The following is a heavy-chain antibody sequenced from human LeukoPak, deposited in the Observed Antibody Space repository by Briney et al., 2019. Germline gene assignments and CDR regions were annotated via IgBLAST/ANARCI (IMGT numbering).Heavy chain of an antibody. V-gene: IGHV5-51*01. CDR1: GSSFTSYW. D-gene: IGHD2-15*01. CDR3: ARQLGYCSGGSCHSQDLDY. Sequence: GAALKISYAGSGSSFTSYWIGWVRPMPGKGLEWMGIIYPGDSDNRYSPSFQGQVPISADQSISTAYLQWSSLKASDTAMYYCARQLGYCSGGSCHSQDLDYWGQGTLVTVSS. J-gene: IGHJ4*02. CDR2: IYPGDSDN.